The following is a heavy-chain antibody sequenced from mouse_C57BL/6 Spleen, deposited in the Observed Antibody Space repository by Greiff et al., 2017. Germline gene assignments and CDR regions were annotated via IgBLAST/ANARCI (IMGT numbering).Heavy chain of an antibody. D-gene: IGHD1-1*01. CDR3: ARSSTVDHFDY. J-gene: IGHJ2*01. V-gene: IGHV1-82*01. CDR2: IYPGDGDT. CDR1: GYAFTSSW. Sequence: QVQLQQSGPELVKPGASVKISCKASGYAFTSSWMNWVKQRPGKGLEWIGRIYPGDGDTNYNGKFKGKATLTADKSSSTAYMQLSSLTSEDSAVYFCARSSTVDHFDYWGQGTTLTVSS.